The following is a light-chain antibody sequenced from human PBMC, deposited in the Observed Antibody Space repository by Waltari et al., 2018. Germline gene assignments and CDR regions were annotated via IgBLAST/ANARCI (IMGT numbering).Light chain of an antibody. CDR2: SPK. CDR3: LMYMGGGISV. Sequence: QTVVTQEPSFSVSPGGTVTLTCGLSSASVSTNHYPSWYQQTPGQAPRTLIYSPKARSSGVPDRFSGSILGNKAALTITGAQTDDEADYYCLMYMGGGISVFGGGAKLTVL. V-gene: IGLV8-61*01. J-gene: IGLJ3*02. CDR1: SASVSTNHY.